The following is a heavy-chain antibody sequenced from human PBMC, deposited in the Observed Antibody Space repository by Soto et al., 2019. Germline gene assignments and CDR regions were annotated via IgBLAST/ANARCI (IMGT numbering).Heavy chain of an antibody. CDR1: VYPFTSNG. CDR2: ISAYNGNT. D-gene: IGHD3-9*01. J-gene: IGHJ6*02. Sequence: QVQLFQPGAGVKNPGASVKSPCRPSVYPFTSNGITWLGQPPGQGLEWMGWISAYNGNTNYAQKLQGRVTMTTDTSTSTAYMELRSLRSDDTAVYYCARATGSSYGMDVWGQGTTVTVSS. CDR3: ARATGSSYGMDV. V-gene: IGHV1-18*01.